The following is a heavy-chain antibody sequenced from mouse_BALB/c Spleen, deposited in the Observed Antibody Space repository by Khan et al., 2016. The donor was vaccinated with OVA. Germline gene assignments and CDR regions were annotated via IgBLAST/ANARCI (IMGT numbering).Heavy chain of an antibody. CDR3: ARDGSRYNYAMDY. V-gene: IGHV3-2*02. CDR2: ISSSGNT. D-gene: IGHD2-3*01. J-gene: IGHJ4*01. Sequence: EVQLQQSGPGLVKPSQSLSLTCTVTGYSITSDYAWNWIRQFPGNKLEWMGYISSSGNTNYNPALKSRISITRDTSKNQFFLQVNTVTTEDTATYYCARDGSRYNYAMDYWGQGTSVTVSA. CDR1: GYSITSDYA.